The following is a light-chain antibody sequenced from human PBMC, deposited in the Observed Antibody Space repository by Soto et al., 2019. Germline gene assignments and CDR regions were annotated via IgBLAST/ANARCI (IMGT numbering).Light chain of an antibody. J-gene: IGLJ1*01. CDR1: SSDIGAYDH. CDR2: SVS. CDR3: ISYTVSGSYV. V-gene: IGLV2-14*01. Sequence: QSALTQPASVSGSPGQSITISCSRTSSDIGAYDHVAWFQQFPGKTPKLVIYSVSNRPSGVSYRFSGSKSGNTASLTISGLQADDEADYYCISYTVSGSYVFGPGSKVTVL.